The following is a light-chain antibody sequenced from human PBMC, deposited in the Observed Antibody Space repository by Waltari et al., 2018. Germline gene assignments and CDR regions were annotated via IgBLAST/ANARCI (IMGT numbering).Light chain of an antibody. V-gene: IGLV1-40*01. CDR1: TSNIGAGYD. CDR3: QSYDSSLSDSRV. CDR2: AKS. J-gene: IGLJ3*02. Sequence: QSVLTQPPSVSGAPGQRVTISCTGSTSNIGAGYDVHWYQQLPGTAPKLLMYAKSHRRSGVPARFSGSKNGTSASLAITGLQAEDEADYYCQSYDSSLSDSRVFGGGTKLTVL.